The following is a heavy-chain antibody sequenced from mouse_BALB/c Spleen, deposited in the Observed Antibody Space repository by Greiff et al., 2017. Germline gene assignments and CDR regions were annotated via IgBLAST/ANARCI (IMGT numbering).Heavy chain of an antibody. CDR3: ARDRGGITTVVGDY. V-gene: IGHV2-9*02. CDR2: IWAGGST. J-gene: IGHJ2*01. Sequence: VKLQESGPGLVAPSQSLSITCTVSGFSLTSYGVHWVRQPPGKGLEWLGVIWAGGSTNYNSALMSRLSISKDNSKSQVFLKMNSLQTDDTAMYYCARDRGGITTVVGDYWGQGTTLTVSS. CDR1: GFSLTSYG. D-gene: IGHD1-1*01.